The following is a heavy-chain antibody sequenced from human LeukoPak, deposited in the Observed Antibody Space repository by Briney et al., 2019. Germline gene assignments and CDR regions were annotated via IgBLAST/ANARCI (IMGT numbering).Heavy chain of an antibody. Sequence: ASETLSLTCTVSGASISNYYWSWIRQPPGKGLEWIGRIYTSGSTNYNPSLKSRVTMSVDTSKNQFSLKLSSVTAADTAVYYCASQDYYDSSGYYYFDYWGQGTLVTVSS. CDR2: IYTSGST. V-gene: IGHV4-4*07. J-gene: IGHJ4*02. CDR3: ASQDYYDSSGYYYFDY. D-gene: IGHD3-22*01. CDR1: GASISNYY.